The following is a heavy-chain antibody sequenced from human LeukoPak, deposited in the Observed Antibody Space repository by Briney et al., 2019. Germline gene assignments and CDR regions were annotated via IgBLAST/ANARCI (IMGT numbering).Heavy chain of an antibody. CDR1: GFTFGDYA. V-gene: IGHV3-49*04. Sequence: GGSLRLSCTSSGFTFGDYAMSWVRQAPGKGLEWVGFIRSKAYGGTTEYAASVKGRFTISRDDSKTIAYLQMNSLKTEDTAVYYCTRYISSWDYFDYWGQGTLVTVSS. J-gene: IGHJ4*02. CDR3: TRYISSWDYFDY. D-gene: IGHD6-6*01. CDR2: IRSKAYGGTT.